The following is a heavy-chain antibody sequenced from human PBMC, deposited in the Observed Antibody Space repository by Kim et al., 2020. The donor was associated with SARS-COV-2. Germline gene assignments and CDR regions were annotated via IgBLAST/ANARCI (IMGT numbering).Heavy chain of an antibody. J-gene: IGHJ6*04. CDR3: AKDRLRFLGWSSGPLHYYGMDL. V-gene: IGHV3-23*01. D-gene: IGHD3-3*01. CDR2: ISASGANA. CDR1: GFTFSSYA. Sequence: GGSLRLSCAASGFTFSSYAMTWVRQVPGKGLEWVSTISASGANAYYGDSVEGRFTISRDNSNNTVYLQMSSLRVEDTANYYCAKDRLRFLGWSSGPLHYYGMDLWRDGTRVTVSS.